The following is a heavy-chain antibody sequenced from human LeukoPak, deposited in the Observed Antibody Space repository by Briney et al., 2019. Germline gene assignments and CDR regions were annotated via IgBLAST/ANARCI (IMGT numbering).Heavy chain of an antibody. CDR2: ISYDGSNK. V-gene: IGHV3-30*18. Sequence: PGGSLRLSCAASGFTFSSYGMHWVRQAPGKGLEWVAVISYDGSNKYYADSVKGRFTISRDNTKNTLYLQMNSLRAEDTAVCYCAKDFRIAAAGTGGFDYWGQGTLVTVSS. J-gene: IGHJ4*02. CDR1: GFTFSSYG. CDR3: AKDFRIAAAGTGGFDY. D-gene: IGHD6-13*01.